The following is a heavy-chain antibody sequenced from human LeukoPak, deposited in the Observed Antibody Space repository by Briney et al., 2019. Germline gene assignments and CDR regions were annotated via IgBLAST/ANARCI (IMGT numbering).Heavy chain of an antibody. Sequence: GGSLRLSCAASVFPFSSYGMHWVRLAPGKGLEWVAVIWYDGSNKYYADSVKGRFTISRDNSKNTLYLQMNSLRAEDTALYYCARDRGKDYFGDWGQGTQVTVSS. CDR3: ARDRGKDYFGD. V-gene: IGHV3-33*01. CDR1: VFPFSSYG. CDR2: IWYDGSNK. J-gene: IGHJ4*02. D-gene: IGHD4-23*01.